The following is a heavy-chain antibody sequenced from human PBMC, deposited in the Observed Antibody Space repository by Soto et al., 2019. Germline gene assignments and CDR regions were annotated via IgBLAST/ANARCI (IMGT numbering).Heavy chain of an antibody. D-gene: IGHD3-9*01. Sequence: QVQLVESGGGVVQPGRSLRLSCAASGFTFSSYAMHWVRQAPGTGLGWVAVISYDGSNKYYADSVKGRLTISRDNSKNTLYLQINRLRAEDTAVYYCARDRSVARYFDWGAYYFDYWGQRALVTVSS. CDR1: GFTFSSYA. CDR2: ISYDGSNK. CDR3: ARDRSVARYFDWGAYYFDY. J-gene: IGHJ4*02. V-gene: IGHV3-30-3*01.